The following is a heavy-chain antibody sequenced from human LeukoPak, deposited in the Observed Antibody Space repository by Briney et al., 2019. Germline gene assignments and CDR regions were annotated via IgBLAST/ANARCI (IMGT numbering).Heavy chain of an antibody. CDR3: ARNATVIRALRFLERGGWFDP. CDR1: GGSISSSSYY. V-gene: IGHV4-39*07. CDR2: ISHTGST. J-gene: IGHJ5*02. D-gene: IGHD3-3*01. Sequence: SETLSLTCTVSGGSISSSSYYWGWVRQPPGKGLEWIASISHTGSTYYNPSLKSRVTMSVDTSKSQFSLNLSSVTAADTAVYYCARNATVIRALRFLERGGWFDPWGQGTLVTVSS.